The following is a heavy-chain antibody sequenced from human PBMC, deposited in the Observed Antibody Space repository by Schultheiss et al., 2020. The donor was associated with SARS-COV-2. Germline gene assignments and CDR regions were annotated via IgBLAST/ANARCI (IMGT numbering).Heavy chain of an antibody. Sequence: ASVKVSCKASGYSFTSYAIHWVRQAPGQRLEWMGRINGGNGDTKYSQKFQGRVTITRDTSASTAYMELSSLRSEDAAVYFCARGPHLYSSPTFDYWGQGTLVTVSS. J-gene: IGHJ4*02. CDR3: ARGPHLYSSPTFDY. D-gene: IGHD6-13*01. V-gene: IGHV1-3*01. CDR2: INGGNGDT. CDR1: GYSFTSYA.